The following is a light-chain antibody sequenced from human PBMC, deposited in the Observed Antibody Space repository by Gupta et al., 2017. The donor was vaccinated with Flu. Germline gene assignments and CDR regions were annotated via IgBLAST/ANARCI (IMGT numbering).Light chain of an antibody. J-gene: IGKJ2*01. CDR2: AAS. CDR1: QRSNTY. V-gene: IGKV1-8*01. Sequence: IRMTHAPASLSASTGDRVTITCRASQRSNTYLAWYQQQPGEAPNLLIYAASTSQSGVPSRFSGSGSGTDFTLTISRLQSEDVATYYCQQYYDYPHTFGQGTKLAI. CDR3: QQYYDYPHT.